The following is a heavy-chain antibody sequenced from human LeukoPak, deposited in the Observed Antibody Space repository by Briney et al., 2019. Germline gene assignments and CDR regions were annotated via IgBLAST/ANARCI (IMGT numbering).Heavy chain of an antibody. CDR1: GFTFSSYS. Sequence: TGGSLRLSCAASGFTFSSYSMSWVRQAPGKGLEWVSMIYSGGNTYYTDSVKGRFTISRDNSKNTLDLQMNSLRAEDTAVYYCARRGHGYGSPFDYWGQGTLVTVSS. D-gene: IGHD5-18*01. CDR3: ARRGHGYGSPFDY. J-gene: IGHJ4*02. CDR2: IYSGGNT. V-gene: IGHV3-66*04.